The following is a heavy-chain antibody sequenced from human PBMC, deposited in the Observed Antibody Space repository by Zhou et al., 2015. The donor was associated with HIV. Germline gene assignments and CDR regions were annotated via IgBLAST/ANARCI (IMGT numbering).Heavy chain of an antibody. Sequence: QVQLVQSGAEVKKPGASVKVSCKASGYTFTSYDINWVRQATGQGLEWMGWMNPNSGNTGYAQKFQGRVTMTRNTSISTAYMELSSLRSEDTAVYYCARASRAYYDFWSGYYTDFDYWGQGTLVTVSS. CDR1: GYTFTSYD. J-gene: IGHJ4*02. D-gene: IGHD3-3*01. CDR2: MNPNSGNT. V-gene: IGHV1-8*01. CDR3: ARASRAYYDFWSGYYTDFDY.